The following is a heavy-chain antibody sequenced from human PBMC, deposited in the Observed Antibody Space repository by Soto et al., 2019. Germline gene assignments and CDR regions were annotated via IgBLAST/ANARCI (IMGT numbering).Heavy chain of an antibody. CDR2: INAGNGNT. CDR3: ARDPSYYCMDV. CDR1: GYTFTSYA. Sequence: QVQLVQSGAEEKKPGASVKVSCKASGYTFTSYAMHWVRQAPGQRLEWMGWINAGNGNTKYSQKFQGKVTITRDTSASTAYMELSSLRSEDTAVYYCARDPSYYCMDVWGQGTTVTVSS. V-gene: IGHV1-3*05. J-gene: IGHJ6*02.